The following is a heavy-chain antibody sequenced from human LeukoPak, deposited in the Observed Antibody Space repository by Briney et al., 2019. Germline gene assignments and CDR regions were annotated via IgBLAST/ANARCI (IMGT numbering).Heavy chain of an antibody. Sequence: SETLSLTCSVSGGSISTYYWSWIRQTPGKGLEWIGYVYYSGTTNYNPSLKGRVTISSDTSKNQFSLNLRSVNVADTATYYCARHGGSLGYFDYWGQGTLVTVSS. J-gene: IGHJ4*02. CDR3: ARHGGSLGYFDY. V-gene: IGHV4-59*08. D-gene: IGHD1-26*01. CDR1: GGSISTYY. CDR2: VYYSGTT.